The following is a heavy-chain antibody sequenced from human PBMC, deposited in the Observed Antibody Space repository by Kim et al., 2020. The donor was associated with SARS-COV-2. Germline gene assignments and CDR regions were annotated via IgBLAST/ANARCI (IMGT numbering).Heavy chain of an antibody. CDR1: GFTFSSYS. CDR3: ARDLRRTGYSSGWYAY. J-gene: IGHJ4*02. Sequence: GGSLRLSCAASGFTFSSYSMNWVRQAPGKGLEWVSSISSSSSYIYYADSVKGRFTISRDNAKNSLYLQMNSLRAEDTAVYDCARDLRRTGYSSGWYAYWGQGTLVTVSS. D-gene: IGHD6-19*01. V-gene: IGHV3-21*01. CDR2: ISSSSSYI.